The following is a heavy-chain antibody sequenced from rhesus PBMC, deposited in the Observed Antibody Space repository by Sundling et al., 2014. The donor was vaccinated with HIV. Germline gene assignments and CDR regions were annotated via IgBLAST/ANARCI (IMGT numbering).Heavy chain of an antibody. CDR3: ARDLIVVVGFDS. CDR1: GGSISDSYR. Sequence: QVQLQESGPGVVKPSETLSLTCAVSGGSISDSYRWSWIRQPPGKGLEWIGYIHGTTTSTKYNPSLWGRVTISKDTSKNQFSVKLRSVTAADTAVYYCARDLIVVVGFDSWGQGVLVTVSS. V-gene: IGHV4S10*01. CDR2: IHGTTTST. D-gene: IGHD2-15*01. J-gene: IGHJ4*01.